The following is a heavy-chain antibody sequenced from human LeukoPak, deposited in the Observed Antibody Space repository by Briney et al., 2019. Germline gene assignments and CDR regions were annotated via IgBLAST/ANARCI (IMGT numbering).Heavy chain of an antibody. V-gene: IGHV3-23*01. CDR2: ISGSGTVT. CDR3: AKTSVGEGRISGSGYFDN. J-gene: IGHJ4*02. CDR1: GFSFYNYW. D-gene: IGHD2-15*01. Sequence: PGGSLRLSCAASGFSFYNYWMNWVRQAPGKGLEWVSIISGSGTVTYYADSVKGRFTISRDNSQNTLYLQMNSLRAEDTAVYYCAKTSVGEGRISGSGYFDNWGQGTLVTVSS.